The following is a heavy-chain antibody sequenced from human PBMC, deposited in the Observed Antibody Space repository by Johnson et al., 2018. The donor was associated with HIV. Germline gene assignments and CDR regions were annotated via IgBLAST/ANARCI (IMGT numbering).Heavy chain of an antibody. CDR1: GFSFSNYA. D-gene: IGHD3-22*01. CDR2: ISYDGSNK. CDR3: ARAPHYYDVGPRGAFDI. V-gene: IGHV3-30*04. J-gene: IGHJ3*02. Sequence: VQVVESGGGVVQPGRSLRLSCAASGFSFSNYAMHWVRQAPGKGLEWVAIISYDGSNKYYADSVKGRFTISRDNSKNTLYLQTSRLRTEDTALYYCARAPHYYDVGPRGAFDIWGQGTVVAVSS.